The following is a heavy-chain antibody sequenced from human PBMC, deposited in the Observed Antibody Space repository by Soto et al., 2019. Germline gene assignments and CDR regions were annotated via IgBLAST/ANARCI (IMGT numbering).Heavy chain of an antibody. CDR2: IIPIFGTA. J-gene: IGHJ5*02. CDR1: GGTFSSYA. CDR3: AREGSKWLVQGNWFDP. Sequence: ASVKVSCKASGGTFSSYAISWVRQAPGQGLEWMGGIIPIFGTANYAQKFQGRVTITADESTSTAYMELSSLRSEDTAVYYCAREGSKWLVQGNWFDPWGQGTLVTVSS. V-gene: IGHV1-69*13. D-gene: IGHD6-19*01.